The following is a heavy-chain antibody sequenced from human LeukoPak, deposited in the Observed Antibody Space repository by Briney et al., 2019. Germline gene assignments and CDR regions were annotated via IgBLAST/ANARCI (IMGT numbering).Heavy chain of an antibody. CDR1: GFTFDDYA. CDR2: ISYDGSNK. V-gene: IGHV3-30-3*01. Sequence: PGRSLRLSCAASGFTFDDYAMHWVRQAPGKGLEWVAVISYDGSNKYYADSVKGRFTISRDNSKNTLYLQMNSLRAEDTAVYYCARDRDWNDAFDYWGQGTLVTVSS. CDR3: ARDRDWNDAFDY. J-gene: IGHJ4*02. D-gene: IGHD1-1*01.